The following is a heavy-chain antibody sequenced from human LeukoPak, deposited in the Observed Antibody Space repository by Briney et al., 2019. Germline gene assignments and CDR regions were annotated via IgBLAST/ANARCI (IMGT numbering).Heavy chain of an antibody. D-gene: IGHD6-13*01. CDR3: ARGFGPHSSSWYATFDY. CDR2: INPNSGGT. Sequence: ASVKVSCKASGYTFTGYYMHWVRQAPGQGLEWMGWINPNSGGTNYAQKFQGRVTMTRDTSISTAYMELCRLRSDDTAVYYCARGFGPHSSSWYATFDYWGQGTLVTVSS. J-gene: IGHJ4*02. V-gene: IGHV1-2*02. CDR1: GYTFTGYY.